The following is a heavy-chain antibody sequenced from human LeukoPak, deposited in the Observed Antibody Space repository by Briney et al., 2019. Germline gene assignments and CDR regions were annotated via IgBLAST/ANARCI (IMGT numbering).Heavy chain of an antibody. V-gene: IGHV1-3*04. CDR2: IRTGNGDT. Sequence: ASVKVSCKTSGYTFTDNALHWVRQAPGQRLEWKAWIRTGNGDTKYSQKFQGRVTLTRDTSASTVYVELNSPRSEDTAVYYCGRGGSSGVDYWGQGTLVTVSS. J-gene: IGHJ4*02. D-gene: IGHD2-15*01. CDR1: GYTFTDNA. CDR3: GRGGSSGVDY.